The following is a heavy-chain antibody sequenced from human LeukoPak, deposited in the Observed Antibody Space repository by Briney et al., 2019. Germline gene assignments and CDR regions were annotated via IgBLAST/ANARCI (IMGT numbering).Heavy chain of an antibody. J-gene: IGHJ5*02. D-gene: IGHD3-9*01. CDR1: GGSISSYY. Sequence: PSETLSLTCTVSGGSISSYYWSWIRLPPGKGLEWIGYIYYSGSTNYNPSLKSRVTISVDTSKNQFSLKLRSVTAADTAVYYCARDLRYYDILTGYYISPWGQGTLVTVSS. CDR2: IYYSGST. V-gene: IGHV4-59*01. CDR3: ARDLRYYDILTGYYISP.